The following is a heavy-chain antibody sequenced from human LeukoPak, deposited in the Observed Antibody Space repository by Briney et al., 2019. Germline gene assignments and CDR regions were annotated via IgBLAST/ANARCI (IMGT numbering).Heavy chain of an antibody. CDR1: GFTVSSNY. V-gene: IGHV3-66*04. Sequence: PGGSLRLSCAASGFTVSSNYMSWVRQAPENGLEWVSVIYSGGSTYYADSVKGRFTISRDNSKNTLYLQMNSLRAEDTAVYYCARQGYPNAFDIWGQGTMVTVSS. J-gene: IGHJ3*02. D-gene: IGHD6-13*01. CDR3: ARQGYPNAFDI. CDR2: IYSGGST.